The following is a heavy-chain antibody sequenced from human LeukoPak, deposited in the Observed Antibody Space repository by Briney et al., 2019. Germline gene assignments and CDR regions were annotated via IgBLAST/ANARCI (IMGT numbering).Heavy chain of an antibody. CDR3: AKGHYDILTGYGPLDY. J-gene: IGHJ4*02. Sequence: GGSLRLSCAASGFTFSDHYMDWVRQAPGKGLEWVGRTRNKANSYTTEYAASVEGRFTISRDDSENSLYLQMNSLRAEDTAVYYCAKGHYDILTGYGPLDYWGQGTLVTVSS. CDR2: TRNKANSYTT. D-gene: IGHD3-9*01. V-gene: IGHV3-72*01. CDR1: GFTFSDHY.